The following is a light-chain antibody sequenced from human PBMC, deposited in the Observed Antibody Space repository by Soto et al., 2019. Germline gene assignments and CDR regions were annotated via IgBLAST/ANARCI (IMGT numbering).Light chain of an antibody. CDR3: QQRGNWPLT. Sequence: EIMLTQSPATLSLSPGETATLSCRANQLISNYLAWYQQTPGQAPRLLIYDASNRATGIPARFSGSGSGTDFTLTISSLEPEDFAVYYCQQRGNWPLTFGGGTKVDIK. CDR2: DAS. CDR1: QLISNY. V-gene: IGKV3-11*01. J-gene: IGKJ4*01.